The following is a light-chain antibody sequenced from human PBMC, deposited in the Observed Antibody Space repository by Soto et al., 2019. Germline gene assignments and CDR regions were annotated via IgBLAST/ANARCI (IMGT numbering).Light chain of an antibody. Sequence: QSALTQPASVSGSPGQSITISCTGTSSDVGGHNFVSWYQHHPGKAPKLMIYEVTHRPSGISERFSGSKSGNTASLTISGLQAEDEADYYCNSYTSTFTWVFGGGTKLTVL. V-gene: IGLV2-14*01. CDR2: EVT. J-gene: IGLJ3*02. CDR3: NSYTSTFTWV. CDR1: SSDVGGHNF.